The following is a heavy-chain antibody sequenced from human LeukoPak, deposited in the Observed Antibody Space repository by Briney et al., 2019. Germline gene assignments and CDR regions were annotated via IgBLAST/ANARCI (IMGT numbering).Heavy chain of an antibody. V-gene: IGHV1-2*02. CDR2: INPNSGGT. CDR3: ASLQLWFAAASNPDY. Sequence: GASVKVSCKASGYTFTDYYMHWVRQAPGQGLEWMGWINPNSGGTNYAQKFQGRVTMTRDTSISTAYMELSRLRSDDTAVYYCASLQLWFAAASNPDYWGQGTLVTVSS. D-gene: IGHD5-18*01. CDR1: GYTFTDYY. J-gene: IGHJ4*02.